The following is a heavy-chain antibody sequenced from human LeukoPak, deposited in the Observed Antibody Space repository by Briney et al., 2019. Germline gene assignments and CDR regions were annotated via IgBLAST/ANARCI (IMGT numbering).Heavy chain of an antibody. CDR2: ISSSSSYI. CDR3: ARDRMGSSGYYLPDAFDY. J-gene: IGHJ4*02. Sequence: GGSLRLSCAASGFTFSSYSMNWVRQAPGKGLEWVSSISSSSSYIYYADSVKGRFTISRDNAKNSLYLQMNSLRAEDMAVYYCARDRMGSSGYYLPDAFDYWGQGTLVTVSS. CDR1: GFTFSSYS. V-gene: IGHV3-21*01. D-gene: IGHD3-22*01.